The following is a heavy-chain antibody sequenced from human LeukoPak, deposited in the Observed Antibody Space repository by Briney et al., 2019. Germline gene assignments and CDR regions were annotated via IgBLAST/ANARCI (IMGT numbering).Heavy chain of an antibody. CDR2: IYYSGST. CDR3: ATESFDYLDV. V-gene: IGHV4-39*02. J-gene: IGHJ6*03. CDR1: GGSISSSSYY. Sequence: PSETLSLTCTVSGGSISSSSYYWGWIRQPPGKGLEWIGSIYYSGSTSYNPSLKSRVTISVDTSKNQFSLKLSSVTAADTAVYYCATESFDYLDVWGKGTTVTVSS.